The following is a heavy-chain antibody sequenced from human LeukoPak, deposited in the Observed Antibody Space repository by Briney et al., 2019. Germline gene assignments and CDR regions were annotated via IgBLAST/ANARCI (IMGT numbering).Heavy chain of an antibody. Sequence: ASVKVSCTASGYTFTDYWIHWVRQAPGQGLEWMGCMNPDSGVTGYAQRFQGRVTMTRDTSISTAYMELSSLRSDDTAVYYCARDPGYLQADYWGQGTLVTVPS. CDR2: MNPDSGVT. J-gene: IGHJ4*02. CDR1: GYTFTDYW. D-gene: IGHD2-15*01. CDR3: ARDPGYLQADY. V-gene: IGHV1-2*02.